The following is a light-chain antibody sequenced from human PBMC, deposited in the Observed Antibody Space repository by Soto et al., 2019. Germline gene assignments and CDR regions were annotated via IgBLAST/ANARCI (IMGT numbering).Light chain of an antibody. CDR2: STT. CDR3: LLYYDDAQGV. V-gene: IGLV7-43*01. J-gene: IGLJ3*02. Sequence: QAVVTQEPSLTVSPGGTVTLTCASSTGTVTSGYYPNWFQQKPGQAPRPLIYSTTNKHSRTPARFSGSLLGGKAALTLSGAQPEDEADYYCLLYYDDAQGVFGGGTKLTVL. CDR1: TGTVTSGYY.